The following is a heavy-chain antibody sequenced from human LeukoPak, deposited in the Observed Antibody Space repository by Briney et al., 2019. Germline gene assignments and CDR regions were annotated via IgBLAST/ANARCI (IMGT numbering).Heavy chain of an antibody. D-gene: IGHD4/OR15-4a*01. CDR3: ARDVDYANPRHDY. Sequence: GGSLRLSCAASGFTFSSYWMNWVRQAPGKGLEWVANIKQDGSEKYYVDSLKGRFTISGDNANNLLYLQMNSLRAEDTAVYYCARDVDYANPRHDYWGQGTLVTVSS. CDR2: IKQDGSEK. CDR1: GFTFSSYW. J-gene: IGHJ4*02. V-gene: IGHV3-7*01.